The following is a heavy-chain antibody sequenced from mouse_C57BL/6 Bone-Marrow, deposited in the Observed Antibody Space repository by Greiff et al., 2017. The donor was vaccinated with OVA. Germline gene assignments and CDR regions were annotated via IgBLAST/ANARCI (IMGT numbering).Heavy chain of an antibody. Sequence: EVKLVESGAELVRPGASVKLSCTASGFNIKDDYMHWVKQRPEQGLEWIGWIDPENGDTEYASKFQGKATITADTSSNTAYLQLSSLTSEDTAVYYCTTLPYGSSYGYFDVWGTGTTVTVSS. CDR3: TTLPYGSSYGYFDV. D-gene: IGHD1-1*01. CDR2: IDPENGDT. J-gene: IGHJ1*03. CDR1: GFNIKDDY. V-gene: IGHV14-4*01.